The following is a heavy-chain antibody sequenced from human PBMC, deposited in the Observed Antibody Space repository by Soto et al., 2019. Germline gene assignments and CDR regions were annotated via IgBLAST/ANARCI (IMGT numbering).Heavy chain of an antibody. Sequence: QVQLVQSGAEVKKPGSSVKVSCKASGGTFSSYTISWVRQAPGQRLEWMGRIIPILGIANYAQKFQGRVTITADKSTCTDYMELISLSSKATALYSCASDARSSCDWFDPWGQGTLVTVSS. CDR3: ASDARSSCDWFDP. D-gene: IGHD2-2*01. J-gene: IGHJ5*02. V-gene: IGHV1-69*02. CDR2: IIPILGIA. CDR1: GGTFSSYT.